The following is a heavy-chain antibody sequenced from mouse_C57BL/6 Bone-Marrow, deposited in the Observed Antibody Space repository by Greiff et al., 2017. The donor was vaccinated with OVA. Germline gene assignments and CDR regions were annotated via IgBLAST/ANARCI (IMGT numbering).Heavy chain of an antibody. CDR2: INPNNGGT. D-gene: IGHD1-1*01. CDR3: ARRGVTTVDWYFDV. CDR1: GYTFTDYN. Sequence: VQLQQSGPELVKPGASVKIPCKASGYTFTDYNMDWVKQSHGKSLEWIGDINPNNGGTIYNQKFKGKATLTVDKSSSTAYMELRSLTSEDTAVYYCARRGVTTVDWYFDVWGTGTTVTVSS. V-gene: IGHV1-18*01. J-gene: IGHJ1*03.